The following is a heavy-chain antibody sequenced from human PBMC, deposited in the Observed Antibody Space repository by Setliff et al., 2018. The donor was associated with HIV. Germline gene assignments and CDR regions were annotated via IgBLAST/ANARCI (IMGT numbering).Heavy chain of an antibody. Sequence: SETLSLTCTVSGGSISSYYWNWIRQPPGKGLEWIGYIYYSGSTKYNPSLKSRVTISEDTSKNQFSLRLNSLTAADTAVYFCARGTLYFDQWGQGTLVTVSS. CDR3: ARGTLYFDQ. CDR2: IYYSGST. D-gene: IGHD1-7*01. CDR1: GGSISSYY. J-gene: IGHJ4*02. V-gene: IGHV4-59*12.